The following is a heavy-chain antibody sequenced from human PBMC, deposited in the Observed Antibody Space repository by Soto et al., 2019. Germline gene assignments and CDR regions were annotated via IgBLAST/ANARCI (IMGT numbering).Heavy chain of an antibody. CDR3: ARFAIAAAGRRENWFDP. D-gene: IGHD6-13*01. V-gene: IGHV1-69*06. CDR2: IIPIFGTA. Sequence: QVQLVQSGAEVNKPGSSVKVSCKASGGTFSSYAISWVRQAPGQGLEWMGGIIPIFGTANYAQKFQGRVTITADKSTSTAYMELSSLRSEDTAVYYCARFAIAAAGRRENWFDPWGQGTLVTVSS. J-gene: IGHJ5*02. CDR1: GGTFSSYA.